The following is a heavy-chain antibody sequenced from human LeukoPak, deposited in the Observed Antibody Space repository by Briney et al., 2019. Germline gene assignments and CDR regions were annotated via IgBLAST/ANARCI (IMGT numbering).Heavy chain of an antibody. D-gene: IGHD3-16*02. CDR1: GFSFSYYV. CDR3: ARARGDSYPASRSLNY. V-gene: IGHV3-33*08. Sequence: GGSLRLSCTVSGFSFSYYVMHWVRQAPGKGLEWVALIGANGGEKYYADSVKGRFTISRDNSKNTVYVQMNSLRPEDTAIYYCARARGDSYPASRSLNYWGPGAPVTVSS. J-gene: IGHJ4*02. CDR2: IGANGGEK.